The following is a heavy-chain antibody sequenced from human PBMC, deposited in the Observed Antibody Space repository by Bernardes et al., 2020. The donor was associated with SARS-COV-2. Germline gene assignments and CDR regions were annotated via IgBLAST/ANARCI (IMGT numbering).Heavy chain of an antibody. CDR1: GFTFSTYA. CDR3: AGVPSLQYYYGLDV. CDR2: ISFDGSKI. Sequence: GGSLRLSCAASGFTFSTYAMHWVRQAPGKGLEWVAVISFDGSKIYYAASVTGRFTISRDNSKNTLFLQMNSLGPEDTAVYYCAGVPSLQYYYGLDVWGQGTTVTVSS. J-gene: IGHJ6*02. V-gene: IGHV3-30-3*01.